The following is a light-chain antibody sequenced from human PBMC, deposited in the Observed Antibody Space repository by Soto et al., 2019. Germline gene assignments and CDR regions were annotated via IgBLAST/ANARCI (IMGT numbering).Light chain of an antibody. CDR3: QQYGSSPLT. Sequence: EIVVTQSPGILSVSPGDRATLSCRASQSVGRNLAWYQQKPGQAPTLLIYAASTRATGLPARFSGSGSGTDFTLTISSLQSEDFAVYYCQQYGSSPLTFGGGTKVEIK. CDR2: AAS. J-gene: IGKJ4*01. V-gene: IGKV3-15*01. CDR1: QSVGRN.